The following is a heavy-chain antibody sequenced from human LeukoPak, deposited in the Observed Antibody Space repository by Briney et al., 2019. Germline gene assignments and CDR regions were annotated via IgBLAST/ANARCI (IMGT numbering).Heavy chain of an antibody. CDR2: IYHSGST. V-gene: IGHV4-38-2*01. J-gene: IGHJ5*02. CDR3: ARRVAARLEDTFDP. CDR1: GYSISSGYY. Sequence: SETLSLTCAVSGYSISSGYYWGWIRQPPGQGLEWIGSIYHSGSTYYNPSLKSRVTISVDTSKNQFSLKLSSVTAADTAVYYCARRVAARLEDTFDPWGQGTLVTVSS. D-gene: IGHD6-6*01.